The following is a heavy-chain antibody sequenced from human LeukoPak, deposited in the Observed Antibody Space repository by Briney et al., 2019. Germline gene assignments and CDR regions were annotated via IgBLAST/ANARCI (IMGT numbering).Heavy chain of an antibody. V-gene: IGHV4-34*01. Sequence: SETLSLTCAVYGGAFSGYYWSWIRQPPRKGLEWIGEINDSGSTNYNPSLKSRVTISVDTSKTQFSLKLSSVTAADTAVYYCARHSSGWYDYWGQGTLVTVSS. D-gene: IGHD6-19*01. CDR3: ARHSSGWYDY. CDR2: INDSGST. J-gene: IGHJ4*02. CDR1: GGAFSGYY.